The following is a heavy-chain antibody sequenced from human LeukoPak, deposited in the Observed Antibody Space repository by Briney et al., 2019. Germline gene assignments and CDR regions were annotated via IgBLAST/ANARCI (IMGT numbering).Heavy chain of an antibody. CDR1: GGSFSGYY. J-gene: IGHJ6*03. Sequence: SETLSLTCALYGGSFSGYYWSWIRHPPGKGLEWIGEINHSGSTNYNPSLKSRVTISVDTSKNQFSLTLSSVAAADTAVYYCARGVSIYSGYDWPDYYYYMDVWGKGTTVTISS. CDR2: INHSGST. CDR3: ARGVSIYSGYDWPDYYYYMDV. D-gene: IGHD5-12*01. V-gene: IGHV4-34*01.